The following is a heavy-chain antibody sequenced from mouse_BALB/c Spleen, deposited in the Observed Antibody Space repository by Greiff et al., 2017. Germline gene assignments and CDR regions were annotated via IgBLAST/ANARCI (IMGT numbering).Heavy chain of an antibody. V-gene: IGHV5-4*02. D-gene: IGHD1-1*01. CDR1: GFTFSDYY. Sequence: EVQLQESGGGLVKPGGSLKLSCAASGFTFSDYYMYWVRQTPEKRLEWVATISDGGSYTYYPDSVKGRFTISRDNAKNNLYLQMSSLKSEDTAMYYCARDYYGSRGWYFDVWGAGTTVTVSS. J-gene: IGHJ1*01. CDR3: ARDYYGSRGWYFDV. CDR2: ISDGGSYT.